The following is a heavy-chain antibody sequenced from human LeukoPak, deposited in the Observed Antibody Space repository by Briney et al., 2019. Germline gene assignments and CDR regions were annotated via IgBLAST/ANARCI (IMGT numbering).Heavy chain of an antibody. CDR1: GGSFSGDY. Sequence: SETLSLTCAVYGGSFSGDYWSWIRQPPGKGLEWSGEINHSGSTNYNPSPKSRVTISVDTSTKEFSLKLSSVTAAATAVYSCARDPYCSSSSCSMMGLVYFDYWGQGTLVTVCS. CDR2: INHSGST. J-gene: IGHJ4*02. D-gene: IGHD2-2*01. V-gene: IGHV4-34*01. CDR3: ARDPYCSSSSCSMMGLVYFDY.